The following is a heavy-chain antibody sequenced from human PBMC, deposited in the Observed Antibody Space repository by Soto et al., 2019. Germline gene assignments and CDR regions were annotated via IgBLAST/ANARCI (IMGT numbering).Heavy chain of an antibody. CDR3: ARHVSTSSITSHIYDGWFDP. Sequence: QLQLQESGPGLVKPSETLSLTCTVSGGSISSSSYYWGWIRQPPGKGLEWIGTIYYSGSTYYSPSLKSRVTLSVETYKNQFSLKLSSVTAADTAVYYCARHVSTSSITSHIYDGWFDPWGQGTLVTVSS. D-gene: IGHD2-2*01. CDR2: IYYSGST. J-gene: IGHJ5*02. V-gene: IGHV4-39*01. CDR1: GGSISSSSYY.